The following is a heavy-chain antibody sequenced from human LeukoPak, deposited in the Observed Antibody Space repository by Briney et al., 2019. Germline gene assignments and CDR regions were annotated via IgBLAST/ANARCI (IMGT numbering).Heavy chain of an antibody. CDR3: ARLPRKRTITIFGVAKCNWFDP. Sequence: ASVKVSCKASGYTFTSYGISWVRQAPGQGLEWMGWISAYNGNTNYAQKLQGRVTMTTDTSTSTAYMELRSLRSDDTAVYYCARLPRKRTITIFGVAKCNWFDPWGQGTLVTVSS. D-gene: IGHD3-3*01. V-gene: IGHV1-18*01. J-gene: IGHJ5*02. CDR2: ISAYNGNT. CDR1: GYTFTSYG.